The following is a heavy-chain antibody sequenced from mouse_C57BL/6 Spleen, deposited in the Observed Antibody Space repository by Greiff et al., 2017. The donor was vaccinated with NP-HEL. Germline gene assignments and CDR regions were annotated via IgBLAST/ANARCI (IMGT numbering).Heavy chain of an antibody. D-gene: IGHD2-4*01. V-gene: IGHV5-17*01. J-gene: IGHJ4*01. CDR1: GFTFSDYG. CDR2: ISSGSSTI. CDR3: ARTTMITSYAMDY. Sequence: DVMLVESGGGLVKPGGSLKLSCAASGFTFSDYGMHWVRQAPEKGLEWVAYISSGSSTIYYADTVKGRFIISRDNAKNTLFLQMTRLRSEDTAMYYCARTTMITSYAMDYWGQGTSVTVSS.